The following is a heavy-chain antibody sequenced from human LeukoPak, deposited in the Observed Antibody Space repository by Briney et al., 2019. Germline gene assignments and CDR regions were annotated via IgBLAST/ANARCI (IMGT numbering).Heavy chain of an antibody. CDR3: ETIPGPPKYDILTGYYTDDY. CDR1: GYTFTSYY. J-gene: IGHJ4*02. Sequence: GASVNLSCKASGYTFTSYYMRWVRQAPGQGLEWIGIINPSVGSTSYAKKFKGRVTMTRDKFTSTVYMELSRLNSEDTAVYYCETIPGPPKYDILTGYYTDDYWGQGTLVTVSS. CDR2: INPSVGST. V-gene: IGHV1-46*01. D-gene: IGHD3-9*01.